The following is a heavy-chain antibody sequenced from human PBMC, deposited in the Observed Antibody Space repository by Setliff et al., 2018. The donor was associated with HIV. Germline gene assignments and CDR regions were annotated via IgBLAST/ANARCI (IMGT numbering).Heavy chain of an antibody. D-gene: IGHD3-22*01. V-gene: IGHV4-34*01. CDR3: ASRVYYYDSSGYLREEGFDP. CDR2: INHSGST. J-gene: IGHJ5*02. CDR1: GGSFSGYY. Sequence: SETLSLTCAVYGGSFSGYYWSWIRQPPGKGLEWIGEINHSGSTNYNPSLKSRVTISVDTSKNQFSRKLSSVTAADAAVYYCASRVYYYDSSGYLREEGFDPWGQGTLVTVSS.